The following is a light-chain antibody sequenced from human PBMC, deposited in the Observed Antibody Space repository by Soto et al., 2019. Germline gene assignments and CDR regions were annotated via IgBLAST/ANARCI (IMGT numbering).Light chain of an antibody. Sequence: QSVLTQPPSVSAAPGQKVTISCSGSSSNIGNNFVPWYQQLPGTAPKLLIYDNNNRPSGIPDRFSGSKSGTSATLGITGLQTGDEAGYYCGTWDSSLSAYVFGTGTKLTVL. V-gene: IGLV1-51*01. CDR2: DNN. CDR1: SSNIGNNF. CDR3: GTWDSSLSAYV. J-gene: IGLJ1*01.